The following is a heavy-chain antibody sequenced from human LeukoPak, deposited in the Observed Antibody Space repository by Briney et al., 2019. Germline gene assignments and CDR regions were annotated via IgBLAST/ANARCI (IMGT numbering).Heavy chain of an antibody. CDR2: IKQDGSER. CDR3: ARSESTMTTWSMDY. V-gene: IGHV3-7*01. D-gene: IGHD4-17*01. CDR1: GFTFTRYR. Sequence: GGSLRLSCAASGFTFTRYRMTWVRQAPGKGLEWVANIKQDGSERYYVDSVDGRFTISRGNAKNSLFLQMNSLRDDDTAVYYCARSESTMTTWSMDYWGQGALVMVSS. J-gene: IGHJ4*02.